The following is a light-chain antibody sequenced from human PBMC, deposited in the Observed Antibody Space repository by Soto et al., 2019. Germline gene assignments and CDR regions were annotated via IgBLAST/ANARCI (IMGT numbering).Light chain of an antibody. V-gene: IGKV3-11*01. CDR2: DAS. CDR1: QSVSSY. J-gene: IGKJ1*01. Sequence: DMGMTHSPATLSVSPLERATLSCSASQSVSSYLAWYQQKSGQAPSLLIYDASNRATGIPARFSGSGSGTDFTLTISSLEPEDFAAHYCQQCSNGRRTLGRGTKV. CDR3: QQCSNGRRT.